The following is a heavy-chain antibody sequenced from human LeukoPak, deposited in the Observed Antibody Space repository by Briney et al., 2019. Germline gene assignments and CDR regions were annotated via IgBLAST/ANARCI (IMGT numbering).Heavy chain of an antibody. CDR3: ARDSYYYDSSGYYRYDY. D-gene: IGHD3-22*01. J-gene: IGHJ4*02. Sequence: PSQTLSLTCTVSGGSISTGSYYWSWIRQPAGKGLEWIGRIYSGGSTNYNPSLKSRVTMSVDTSKNQFSLKLSSVTAADTAVYYCARDSYYYDSSGYYRYDYWGQGTLVTVSS. V-gene: IGHV4-61*02. CDR2: IYSGGST. CDR1: GGSISTGSYY.